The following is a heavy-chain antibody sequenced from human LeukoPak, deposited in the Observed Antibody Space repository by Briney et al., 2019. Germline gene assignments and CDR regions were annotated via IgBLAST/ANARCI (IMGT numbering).Heavy chain of an antibody. Sequence: GGSLRLSCAASGFTFSSYSMNWVRQAPGKGLEWVSSISSSSSYIYYAHSVKGRFTISRDNSKNTLYLQMNSLRAEDTAVYYCAKGTVTTSYPFDYWGQGTLVTVSS. V-gene: IGHV3-21*01. J-gene: IGHJ4*02. D-gene: IGHD4-11*01. CDR1: GFTFSSYS. CDR3: AKGTVTTSYPFDY. CDR2: ISSSSSYI.